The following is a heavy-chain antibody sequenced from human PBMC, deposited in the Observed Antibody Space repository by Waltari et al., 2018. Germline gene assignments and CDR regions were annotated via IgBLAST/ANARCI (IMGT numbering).Heavy chain of an antibody. Sequence: QVQLQESGPGLVKPSETLSLICAVSGYSINSRYYWGWVRQAPGRGLEYIATIYHDGTTYYNPSLKSRVTISIDTPKNVFSLELRSVTAADTATYYCTRNGLGYCTSPTCYRNDNWGQGTLVIVSS. V-gene: IGHV4-38-2*01. CDR3: TRNGLGYCTSPTCYRNDN. J-gene: IGHJ4*02. CDR1: GYSINSRYY. CDR2: IYHDGTT. D-gene: IGHD2-2*02.